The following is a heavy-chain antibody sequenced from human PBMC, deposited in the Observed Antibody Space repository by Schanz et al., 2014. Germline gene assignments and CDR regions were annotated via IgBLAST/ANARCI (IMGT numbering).Heavy chain of an antibody. CDR2: IYYSGST. Sequence: QVQLQESGPGLVKPSQTLSLTCAVSGGSISSGGYSWNWIRQPPGKGLEWIVYIYYSGSTYYNPSLKSRVTISVDTSKNQFSLMLTSVTAADTAVYFCTRGNALDVWGQGTTVTVSS. D-gene: IGHD1-1*01. CDR1: GGSISSGGYS. V-gene: IGHV4-30-4*07. J-gene: IGHJ6*02. CDR3: TRGNALDV.